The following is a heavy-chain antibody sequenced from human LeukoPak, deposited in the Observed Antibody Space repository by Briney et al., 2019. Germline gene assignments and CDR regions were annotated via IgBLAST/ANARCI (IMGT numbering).Heavy chain of an antibody. Sequence: ASVKVSCKASGYTFTGYYMHWVRQAPGQGLEWMGWINPNSGGTNYAQKFQGRVTMTRDTSISTAYMELSRLRSDDTAVYYCARYRVYSSSSGAFDIWGQGTMVTVSS. CDR2: INPNSGGT. CDR1: GYTFTGYY. J-gene: IGHJ3*02. D-gene: IGHD6-6*01. CDR3: ARYRVYSSSSGAFDI. V-gene: IGHV1-2*02.